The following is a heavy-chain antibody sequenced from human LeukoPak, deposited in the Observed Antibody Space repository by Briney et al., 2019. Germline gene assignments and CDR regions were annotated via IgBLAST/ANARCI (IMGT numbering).Heavy chain of an antibody. CDR2: MNPNSGNT. CDR1: GYTFTSYD. CDR3: ARVAAAGRAAYYMDV. D-gene: IGHD6-13*01. Sequence: ASVKVSCKASGYTFTSYDINWVRQAIGQGLELMGWMNPNSGNTGYAQKFQGRVTMTRNTSISTAYMELSSLRSEDTAVYYCARVAAAGRAAYYMDVWGKGTTVTVSS. J-gene: IGHJ6*03. V-gene: IGHV1-8*01.